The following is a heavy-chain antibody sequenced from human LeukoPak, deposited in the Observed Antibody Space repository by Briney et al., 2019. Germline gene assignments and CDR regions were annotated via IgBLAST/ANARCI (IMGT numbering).Heavy chain of an antibody. CDR3: ARSYGSGSYHDY. Sequence: ASVKVSCKASGYTFTGYYMHWVRQAPGQGLEWMGWINPNSGGTNYAQKFQGRVTMTRDTSISTAYMELSRLRSDDTAVYYCARSYGSGSYHDYWGQGTLVTVSS. CDR1: GYTFTGYY. J-gene: IGHJ4*02. CDR2: INPNSGGT. D-gene: IGHD3-10*01. V-gene: IGHV1-2*02.